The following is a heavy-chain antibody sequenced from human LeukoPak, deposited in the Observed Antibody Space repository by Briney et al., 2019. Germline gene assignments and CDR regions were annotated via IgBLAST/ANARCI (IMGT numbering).Heavy chain of an antibody. Sequence: SETLSLTCTVSGGSISSSSYYWGWIRQPPGKGLEWIGSIYYSGSTYYNPSLKSRVTISVDTSKNQFSLKLSSVTAADTAVYYWARNSNFAWFAPGGQGTLVTVPS. D-gene: IGHD4-11*01. J-gene: IGHJ5*02. CDR3: ARNSNFAWFAP. CDR1: GGSISSSSYY. V-gene: IGHV4-39*01. CDR2: IYYSGST.